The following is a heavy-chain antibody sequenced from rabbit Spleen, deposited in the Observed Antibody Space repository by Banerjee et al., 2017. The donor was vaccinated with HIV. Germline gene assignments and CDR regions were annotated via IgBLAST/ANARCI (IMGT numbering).Heavy chain of an antibody. CDR2: IAGSSSGGT. Sequence: QSLEESGGDLVKPGASLTLTCTASGFSFSSSDYMCWVRQAPGKGLEWIACIAGSSSGGTYYANWAKGRFTISKTSSTTVTLQVTSLTAADTATYFCARDLASVVGWNFNLWGPGTLVTVS. V-gene: IGHV1S40*01. J-gene: IGHJ4*01. D-gene: IGHD3-1*01. CDR3: ARDLASVVGWNFNL. CDR1: GFSFSSSDY.